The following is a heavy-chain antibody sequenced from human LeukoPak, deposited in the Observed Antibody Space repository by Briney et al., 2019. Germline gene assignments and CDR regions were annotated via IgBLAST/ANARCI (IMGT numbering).Heavy chain of an antibody. Sequence: SEALSLTCTVSRGSLSSYYWSWLRQPPGKGLEWIGYIYYSGSTNYNPSLTSRVTISVDTSKNQYSLKLSSVTAADTAVYYCARVGWGVDSSGYYGYWGQGTLVTVSS. V-gene: IGHV4-59*01. CDR2: IYYSGST. CDR3: ARVGWGVDSSGYYGY. J-gene: IGHJ4*02. CDR1: RGSLSSYY. D-gene: IGHD3-22*01.